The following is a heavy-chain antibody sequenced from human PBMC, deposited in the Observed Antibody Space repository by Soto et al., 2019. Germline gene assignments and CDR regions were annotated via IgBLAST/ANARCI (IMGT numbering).Heavy chain of an antibody. J-gene: IGHJ6*02. D-gene: IGHD1-7*01. V-gene: IGHV1-69*13. CDR2: IIPIFGTA. CDR1: GGTFSSYA. CDR3: ARDRDEWNYGPNFYYYGMDV. Sequence: GASVKVSCKASGGTFSSYAISWVRQAPGQGLEWMGGIIPIFGTANYAQKFQGRVTITADESTSTAYMELSSLRSEDTAVYYCARDRDEWNYGPNFYYYGMDVWGQGTTVTVSS.